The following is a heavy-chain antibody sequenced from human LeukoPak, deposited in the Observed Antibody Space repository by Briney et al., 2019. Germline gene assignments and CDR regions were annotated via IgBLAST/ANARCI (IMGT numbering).Heavy chain of an antibody. Sequence: GGSLRLSCAASGFTFSSYEMNWVRQAPGKGLEWVSYISSSGSTIYYADSVKGRFTISRDNAKNSLYLQMNSLRAEDTAVYYCARDSKDVWWLRRAVFDYWGQGTLVTVSS. D-gene: IGHD5-12*01. J-gene: IGHJ4*02. V-gene: IGHV3-48*03. CDR2: ISSSGSTI. CDR3: ARDSKDVWWLRRAVFDY. CDR1: GFTFSSYE.